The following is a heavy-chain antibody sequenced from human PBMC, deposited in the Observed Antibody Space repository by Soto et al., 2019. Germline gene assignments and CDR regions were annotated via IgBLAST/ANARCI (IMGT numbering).Heavy chain of an antibody. D-gene: IGHD6-19*01. J-gene: IGHJ3*02. Sequence: SVKVSCKASGGTFSSYAISWVRQAPGQGLEWMGGIIPIFGTANYAQKFQGRVTITADESTSTAYMELSSLRSEDTAVYYCARARSVAVLRDAFDIWGQGTMVTVSS. CDR2: IIPIFGTA. CDR3: ARARSVAVLRDAFDI. V-gene: IGHV1-69*13. CDR1: GGTFSSYA.